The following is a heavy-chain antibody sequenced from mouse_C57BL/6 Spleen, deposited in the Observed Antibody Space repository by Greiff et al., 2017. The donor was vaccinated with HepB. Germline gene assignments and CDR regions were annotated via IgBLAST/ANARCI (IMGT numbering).Heavy chain of an antibody. D-gene: IGHD2-1*01. V-gene: IGHV1-64*01. Sequence: VKLQQPGAELVKPGASVKLSCKASGYTFTSYWMHWVKQRPGQGLEWIGMIHPNSGSTNYNEKFKSKATLTVDKSSSTAYMQLSSLTSEDSAVYYCEASTTYFDYWGQGTTLTVSS. J-gene: IGHJ2*01. CDR3: EASTTYFDY. CDR1: GYTFTSYW. CDR2: IHPNSGST.